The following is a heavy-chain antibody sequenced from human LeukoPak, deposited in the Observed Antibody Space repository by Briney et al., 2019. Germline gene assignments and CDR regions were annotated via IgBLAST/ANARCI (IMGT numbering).Heavy chain of an antibody. CDR2: ISGSGGST. CDR1: GFTFSSYA. Sequence: GGSLRLSCAASGFTFSSYAMSWVRQAPGKGLEWVSAISGSGGSTYYADSVKGRFTISRDNSKNTLYLQMNSLRAEDTAVYYCAKEIYSSGWYRSEKNWFDPWGQGTLVTVSS. V-gene: IGHV3-23*01. J-gene: IGHJ5*02. CDR3: AKEIYSSGWYRSEKNWFDP. D-gene: IGHD6-19*01.